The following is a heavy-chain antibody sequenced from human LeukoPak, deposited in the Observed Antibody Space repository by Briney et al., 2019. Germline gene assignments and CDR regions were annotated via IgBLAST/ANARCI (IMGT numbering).Heavy chain of an antibody. CDR2: ILLDGSNK. V-gene: IGHV3-33*06. D-gene: IGHD4-17*01. J-gene: IGHJ4*02. CDR1: GFTFSRYG. Sequence: PGRSLRLSCAASGFTFSRYGMHWVRQAPGKGLEWVAVILLDGSNKYYADSVKGRFTISRDNSKNTLYLQMNSLRAEDTAVYYCAKVGDGDYYLDYWGQETLVSVSS. CDR3: AKVGDGDYYLDY.